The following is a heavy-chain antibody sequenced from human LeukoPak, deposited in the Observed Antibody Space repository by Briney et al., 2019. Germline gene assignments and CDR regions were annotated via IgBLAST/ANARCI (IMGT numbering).Heavy chain of an antibody. CDR1: GFTFSSYW. Sequence: GGSLRLSCAASGFTFSSYWMHWVRHGPGKGLVWVSRINSDGSSTSYADSVKGRFTISRDNAKNTLYLQMNSPRAEDTAVYYCARVSTYSAIDYWGQGTLVTVSS. CDR2: INSDGSST. D-gene: IGHD1-26*01. J-gene: IGHJ4*02. CDR3: ARVSTYSAIDY. V-gene: IGHV3-74*01.